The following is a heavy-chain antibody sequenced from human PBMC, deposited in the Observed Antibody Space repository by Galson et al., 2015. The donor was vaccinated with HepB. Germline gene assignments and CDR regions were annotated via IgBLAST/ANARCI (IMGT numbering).Heavy chain of an antibody. CDR3: AKDTSVTTAWYDGLDN. CDR2: TSSDGRSE. Sequence: SLRLSCAASGLTISSFDIHWVRQAPGKGLEWVGVTSSDGRSEWYGDSVRGRFAVSRDNSRNTVFLQMNGLRREDTALYYCAKDTSVTTAWYDGLDNWGQGTLVTASP. CDR1: GLTISSFD. D-gene: IGHD1-1*01. J-gene: IGHJ4*02. V-gene: IGHV3-30*18.